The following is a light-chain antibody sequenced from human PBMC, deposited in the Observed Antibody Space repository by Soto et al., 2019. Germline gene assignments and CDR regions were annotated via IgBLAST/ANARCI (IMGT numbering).Light chain of an antibody. Sequence: QSVLTQPASVSGSPGQSITISCTGTSSDVDFYNFVSWYQQHPGKAPKLIIHEVSNRSSGVSSRFSGSKSGNTASLTISGLRAEDEADYYCSSSTLTSYVFGTGTKVTVL. CDR2: EVS. CDR1: SSDVDFYNF. J-gene: IGLJ1*01. CDR3: SSSTLTSYV. V-gene: IGLV2-14*01.